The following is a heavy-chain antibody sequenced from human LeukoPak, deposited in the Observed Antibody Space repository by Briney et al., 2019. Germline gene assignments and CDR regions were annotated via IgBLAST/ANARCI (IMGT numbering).Heavy chain of an antibody. CDR3: ARHMNSGSYGDAFDI. CDR2: IYYSGST. V-gene: IGHV4-39*01. J-gene: IGHJ3*02. Sequence: WVRQAPGKGLEWIGSIYYSGSTYYNPSLKSRVTISVDTSKNQFSLKLSSVTAADTAVYYCARHMNSGSYGDAFDIWGQGTMVTVSS. D-gene: IGHD1-26*01.